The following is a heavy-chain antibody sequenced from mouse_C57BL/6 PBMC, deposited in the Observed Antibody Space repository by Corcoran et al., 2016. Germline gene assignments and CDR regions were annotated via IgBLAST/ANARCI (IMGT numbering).Heavy chain of an antibody. Sequence: QVQLQQSGAELARPGASVKLSCKASGYTFTSYAISWGKQRTGQGLEWIGEIYPRSGNTYYNEKFKGKATLTADKSSSTAYMELRSLTSEDSAVYFCARARVYDYDDVSSFAYWGQGTLVTVSA. CDR1: GYTFTSYA. CDR2: IYPRSGNT. J-gene: IGHJ3*01. CDR3: ARARVYDYDDVSSFAY. D-gene: IGHD2-4*01. V-gene: IGHV1-81*01.